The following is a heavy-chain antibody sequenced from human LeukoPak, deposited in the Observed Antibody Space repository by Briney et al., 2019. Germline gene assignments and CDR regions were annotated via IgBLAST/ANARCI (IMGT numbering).Heavy chain of an antibody. J-gene: IGHJ5*02. Sequence: ASVKVSCKASGHTFTSYYIHWVRQAPGQGLEWMGIINPNGGSTSYAQKFQGRVTMTRDTSTSTVYMELSSLRSEDTAVYYCARSLRMDNWFDPRGQGTLVTVSS. D-gene: IGHD2-2*03. V-gene: IGHV1-46*01. CDR3: ARSLRMDNWFDP. CDR2: INPNGGST. CDR1: GHTFTSYY.